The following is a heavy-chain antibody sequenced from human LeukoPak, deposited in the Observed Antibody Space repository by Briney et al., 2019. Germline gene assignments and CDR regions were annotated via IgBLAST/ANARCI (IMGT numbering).Heavy chain of an antibody. CDR3: ARDQWFGEPIGPYYFDY. CDR2: INWNGGST. J-gene: IGHJ4*02. Sequence: PGGSLRLSCAASGFTFSSYAMSWVRQAPGKGLEWVSGINWNGGSTGYADSVKGRFTISRDKAKNSLYLQMNSLRAEDTALYYCARDQWFGEPIGPYYFDYWGQGTLVTVSS. CDR1: GFTFSSYA. V-gene: IGHV3-20*04. D-gene: IGHD3-10*01.